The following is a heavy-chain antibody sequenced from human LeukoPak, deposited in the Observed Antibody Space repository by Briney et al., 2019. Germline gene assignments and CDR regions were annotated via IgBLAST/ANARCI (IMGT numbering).Heavy chain of an antibody. D-gene: IGHD3-22*01. CDR3: ATYYYDSSGYYEYNWFDP. J-gene: IGHJ5*02. CDR1: GFTFSSYS. CDR2: ISSSSSYI. V-gene: IGHV3-21*01. Sequence: PGGSLRLSCAASGFTFSSYSMNWVRQAPGKGLEWVSSISSSSSYIYYADSVKGRFTISRDNAKNSLYLQMNSPRAEDTAVYYCATYYYDSSGYYEYNWFDPWGQGTLVTVSS.